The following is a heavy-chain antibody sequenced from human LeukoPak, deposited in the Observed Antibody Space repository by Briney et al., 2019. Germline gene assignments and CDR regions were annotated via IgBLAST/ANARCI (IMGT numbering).Heavy chain of an antibody. V-gene: IGHV3-23*01. Sequence: GGSLRLSCEASGFTFGSHAMYWVRQAPGKGLEWVAGIFGSGGSPHYADSVKGRFTISRDNPRNTVYLQINSLRDEDTAVFYCGKTTVGYSSGQKPAWPVDYWGQGTLVTVSS. J-gene: IGHJ4*02. CDR3: GKTTVGYSSGQKPAWPVDY. D-gene: IGHD5-18*01. CDR1: GFTFGSHA. CDR2: IFGSGGSP.